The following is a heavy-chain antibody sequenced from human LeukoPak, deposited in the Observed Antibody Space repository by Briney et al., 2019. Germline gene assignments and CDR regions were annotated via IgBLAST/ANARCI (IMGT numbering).Heavy chain of an antibody. D-gene: IGHD3-22*01. J-gene: IGHJ6*03. CDR1: GFTFSSYS. CDR2: ISSSSSYI. CDR3: ARLYYYDSSDETYYYYYYMDV. V-gene: IGHV3-21*01. Sequence: GGSLRLSCAASGFTFSSYSMNWVRQAPGKGLEWVSSISSSSSYIYYADSVKGRFTISRDNAKNSLYLQMNSLRAEDTAVYYCARLYYYDSSDETYYYYYYMDVWGKGTTVTVSS.